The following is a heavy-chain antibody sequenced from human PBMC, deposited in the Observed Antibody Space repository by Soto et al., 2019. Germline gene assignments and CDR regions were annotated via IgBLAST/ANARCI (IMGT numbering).Heavy chain of an antibody. Sequence: ASVTFASNASGHTFPRFGMSWVRQAPGQGLDWMGWISAYNGNTKYAQKIQGRVTMTTDTSTSTAYKELRSLRSEYTAVYYCARDLVVALIEYWGQGTLVTVSS. CDR1: GHTFPRFG. J-gene: IGHJ4*02. V-gene: IGHV1-18*01. CDR2: ISAYNGNT. D-gene: IGHD3-22*01. CDR3: ARDLVVALIEY.